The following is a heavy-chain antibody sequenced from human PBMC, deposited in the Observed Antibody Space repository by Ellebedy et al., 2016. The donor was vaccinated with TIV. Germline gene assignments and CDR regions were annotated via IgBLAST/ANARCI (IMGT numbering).Heavy chain of an antibody. CDR2: IIPIFGTA. CDR1: GGTFSSYA. D-gene: IGHD6-13*01. CDR3: ARDRGIAAAGTSWFDP. Sequence: AASVKVSCKASGGTFSSYAISWVRQAPGQGLEWMGGIIPIFGTANYAQKFQGRVTITADESTSTAYMELSSLRSEDTAVYYCARDRGIAAAGTSWFDPWGQGTLVTVSS. V-gene: IGHV1-69*13. J-gene: IGHJ5*02.